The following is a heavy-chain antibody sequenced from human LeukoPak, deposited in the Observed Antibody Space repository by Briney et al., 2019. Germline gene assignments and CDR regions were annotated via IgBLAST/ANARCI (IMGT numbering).Heavy chain of an antibody. CDR2: ISGSGGST. Sequence: TGGPLRLSCAASGFTFSSYAMSWVRQAPGKGLEWVSAISGSGGSTYYADSVKGRFTISRDNSKNTLYPQMNSLRAEDTAVYYCAKTPPQYQLLMYNWFDPWGQGTLVTVSS. V-gene: IGHV3-23*01. J-gene: IGHJ5*02. CDR3: AKTPPQYQLLMYNWFDP. CDR1: GFTFSSYA. D-gene: IGHD2-2*01.